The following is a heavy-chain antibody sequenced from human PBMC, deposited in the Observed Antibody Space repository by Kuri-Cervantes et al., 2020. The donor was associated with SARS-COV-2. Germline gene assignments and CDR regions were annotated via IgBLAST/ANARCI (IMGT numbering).Heavy chain of an antibody. D-gene: IGHD6-19*01. Sequence: GSLRLSCTVSGGSISSYYWSWIRQPAGKGLEWIGRIYTSGSTNYNPSLKSRVTMSVDTSKNQFSLKLSSVTAADTAVYYCARDRGSGWYYWFDPWGQGTLVNGSS. J-gene: IGHJ5*02. CDR2: IYTSGST. V-gene: IGHV4-4*07. CDR1: GGSISSYY. CDR3: ARDRGSGWYYWFDP.